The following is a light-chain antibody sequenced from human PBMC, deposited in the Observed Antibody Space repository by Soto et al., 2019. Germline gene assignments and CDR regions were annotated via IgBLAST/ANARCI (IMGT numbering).Light chain of an antibody. CDR1: QSISSW. CDR2: DAS. Sequence: DIQMTQSPSTLSASVGDRVTITCRASQSISSWLAWYQQKPGKAPKLLIYDASSLESGVPSRFSGSGSGTEFTLTISSLQPDDFAVYYCQQRSNWPITFGQGTKVDIK. J-gene: IGKJ1*01. CDR3: QQRSNWPIT. V-gene: IGKV1-5*01.